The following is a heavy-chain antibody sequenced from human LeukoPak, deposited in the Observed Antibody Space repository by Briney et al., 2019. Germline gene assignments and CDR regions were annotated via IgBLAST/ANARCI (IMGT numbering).Heavy chain of an antibody. CDR3: ARDQISYNHMDV. J-gene: IGHJ6*03. CDR1: GGSISSSSYY. V-gene: IGHV4-39*07. D-gene: IGHD1-14*01. Sequence: SETLSLTCTVSGGSISSSSYYWGWIRQPPGKELEWIGSIYYSGSTYYNPSLKSRVTISVDTSKNQFSLKLSSVTAADTAVYYCARDQISYNHMDVWGKGTTVTVSS. CDR2: IYYSGST.